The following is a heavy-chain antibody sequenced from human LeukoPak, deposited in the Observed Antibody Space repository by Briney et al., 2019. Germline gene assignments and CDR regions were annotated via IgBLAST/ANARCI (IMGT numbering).Heavy chain of an antibody. V-gene: IGHV3-66*01. CDR1: GFTVSSKY. CDR2: IYSGGST. Sequence: PRGSLRLSCAASGFTVSSKYMSWVRQAPGKGLEWVSVIYSGGSTYYADSVKGRFTISRDNSKNTVYLQMNSLRAEDTAVYYCARDCSASSSDYYPLGYWGQGTLVTVSS. J-gene: IGHJ4*02. D-gene: IGHD3-22*01. CDR3: ARDCSASSSDYYPLGY.